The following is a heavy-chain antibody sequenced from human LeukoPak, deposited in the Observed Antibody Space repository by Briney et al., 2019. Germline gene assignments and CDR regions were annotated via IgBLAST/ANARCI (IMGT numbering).Heavy chain of an antibody. CDR1: GYTFTGYY. D-gene: IGHD3-22*01. V-gene: IGHV1-2*02. CDR3: ARDRGVLKYYYDSSGYLARHNGLDY. CDR2: INPNSGGT. Sequence: GASVKVSCKASGYTFTGYYMHWVRQAPGQGLEWMGWINPNSGGTNYAQKFQGRVTMTRDTSISTAYMELSRLRSDDTAVYYCARDRGVLKYYYDSSGYLARHNGLDYWGQGTLVTVSS. J-gene: IGHJ4*02.